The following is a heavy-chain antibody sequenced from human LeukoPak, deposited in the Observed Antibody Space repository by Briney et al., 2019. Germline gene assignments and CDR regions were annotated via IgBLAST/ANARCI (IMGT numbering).Heavy chain of an antibody. J-gene: IGHJ4*02. Sequence: PGGSLRLSCAVSGFAFGTYAMGWVRQAPGRGLEWVSALSANGANTYYADSVKGRFTISRDNSKYMLYLQMNSLRADDTAVYYCAKDFRGSYDYWGQGALVTVSS. D-gene: IGHD3-16*01. V-gene: IGHV3-23*01. CDR2: LSANGANT. CDR1: GFAFGTYA. CDR3: AKDFRGSYDY.